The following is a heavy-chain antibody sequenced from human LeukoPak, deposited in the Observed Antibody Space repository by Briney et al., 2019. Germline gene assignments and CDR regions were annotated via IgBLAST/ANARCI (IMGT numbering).Heavy chain of an antibody. CDR3: ARASKATSVTHT. Sequence: ASVKVSCKASGSTFTGSYMHRVRQAPGQGLEWMGGIHPNDGGTNYAQTFKGRVTMTRDTSISTAYMELSGLKSNDTAVYYCARASKATSVTHTWGQGTTGTVFS. D-gene: IGHD4-17*01. J-gene: IGHJ6*02. V-gene: IGHV1-2*02. CDR1: GSTFTGSY. CDR2: IHPNDGGT.